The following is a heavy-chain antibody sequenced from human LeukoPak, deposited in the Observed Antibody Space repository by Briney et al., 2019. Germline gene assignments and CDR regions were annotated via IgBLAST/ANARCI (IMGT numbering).Heavy chain of an antibody. CDR1: GFTFSNYG. CDR3: AKGAVKYCSSTSCPPAYSGY. D-gene: IGHD2-2*01. V-gene: IGHV3-30*18. CDR2: ISCDGTNI. Sequence: GGSLRLSCAASGFTFSNYGIHWVRQAPGKGLEWVAVISCDGTNIFYADSVRGRFTISRDNSRNTLYLQMDSLRAEDTAVYYCAKGAVKYCSSTSCPPAYSGYWGQGTLVTVSS. J-gene: IGHJ4*02.